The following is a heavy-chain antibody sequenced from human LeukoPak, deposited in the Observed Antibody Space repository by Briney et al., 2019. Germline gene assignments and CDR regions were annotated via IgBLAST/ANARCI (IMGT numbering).Heavy chain of an antibody. CDR2: IHYSGAT. D-gene: IGHD2-21*02. CDR3: ATLRGASTAVFDS. V-gene: IGHV4-59*08. Sequence: PSETLSLTCTVSGGSISSDYWSWIRQSPGKQLEWIGYIHYSGATNYSPSLKSRVTISVDTSKNQFSLKLSSVTAADTALYYCATLRGASTAVFDSWGQGTLVTVSS. J-gene: IGHJ4*02. CDR1: GGSISSDY.